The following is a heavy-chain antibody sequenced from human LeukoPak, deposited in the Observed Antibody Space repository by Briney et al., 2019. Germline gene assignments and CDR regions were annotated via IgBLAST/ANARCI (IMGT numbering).Heavy chain of an antibody. Sequence: GGSLRLSCAASGFTFSSYAMHWVRQAPGKGLEWVAVISYDGSNKYYADSLKGRFTTSRDNSKNTLYLQMNSLRAEDTAVYYCARIEGNCSGGNCYWGHGYYFDLWGRGTLVTVSS. CDR2: ISYDGSNK. CDR1: GFTFSSYA. CDR3: ARIEGNCSGGNCYWGHGYYFDL. D-gene: IGHD2-15*01. J-gene: IGHJ2*01. V-gene: IGHV3-30-3*01.